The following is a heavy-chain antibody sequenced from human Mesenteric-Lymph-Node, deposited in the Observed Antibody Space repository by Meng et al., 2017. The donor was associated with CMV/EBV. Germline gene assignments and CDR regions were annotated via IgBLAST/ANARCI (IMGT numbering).Heavy chain of an antibody. V-gene: IGHV1-46*01. CDR2: INPSGGST. D-gene: IGHD3-10*01. Sequence: ASVKVSCKASGYTFTSYYMHWVRQAPGQGLEWMGIINPSGGSTSYAQKVQGRVAMTTDTPTSTAYMELRSLGSDDTAVYYCARDLDTYYYGSGTFLSDYLGQGTLVTVSS. J-gene: IGHJ4*02. CDR3: ARDLDTYYYGSGTFLSDY. CDR1: GYTFTSYY.